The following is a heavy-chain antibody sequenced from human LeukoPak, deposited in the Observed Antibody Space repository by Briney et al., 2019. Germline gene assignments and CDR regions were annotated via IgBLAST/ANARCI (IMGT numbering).Heavy chain of an antibody. Sequence: ASVKVSCKASGGTFSSYAISWVRQAPGQGLEWMGRIIPILGIANYAQKFQGRVTITADKSTSTAYMELSSLRSEDTAVYYCAREGYTTTEYFDYWGQGTLVTVSS. CDR3: AREGYTTTEYFDY. D-gene: IGHD5-24*01. V-gene: IGHV1-69*04. J-gene: IGHJ4*02. CDR2: IIPILGIA. CDR1: GGTFSSYA.